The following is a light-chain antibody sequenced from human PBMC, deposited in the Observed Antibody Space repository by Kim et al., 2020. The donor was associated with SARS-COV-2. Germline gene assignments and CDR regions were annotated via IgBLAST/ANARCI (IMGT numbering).Light chain of an antibody. CDR2: GAS. Sequence: EMVMTQSPATLSVSPGERATLSCRASQSISSNLAWYQQKPGQAPRLLIYGASTRATGFPARFTGSGSGTEFTLTISSLQSEDFALYYCQQYNNWPLTFGGGTKLEIK. V-gene: IGKV3-15*01. J-gene: IGKJ4*01. CDR3: QQYNNWPLT. CDR1: QSISSN.